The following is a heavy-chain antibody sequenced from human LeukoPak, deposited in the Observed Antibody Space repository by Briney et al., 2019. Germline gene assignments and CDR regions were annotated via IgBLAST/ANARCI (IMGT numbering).Heavy chain of an antibody. V-gene: IGHV3-7*01. Sequence: GGSLRLSCEASGFTFRTYWMNWVRQAPGKGLEWVACVNRDGSEQYYAASLEGRFTISRDNAKNSVYLQLYSLTADDTAVYYCARYNSAFDFWGQGSLVTVSS. CDR1: GFTFRTYW. CDR3: ARYNSAFDF. CDR2: VNRDGSEQ. J-gene: IGHJ4*02. D-gene: IGHD5-24*01.